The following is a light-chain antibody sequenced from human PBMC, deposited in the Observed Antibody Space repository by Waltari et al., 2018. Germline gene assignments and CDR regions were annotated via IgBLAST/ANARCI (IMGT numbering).Light chain of an antibody. J-gene: IGLJ3*02. Sequence: QSVLTQPPSLSAAPGQTVPISCPGSSPNIGRNYVPWYQQLPATPPNPLIYDNGKRPPGIPDRFSGSKSGTSATLAITGLQTGDEAHYYCGTWDDSLSAGMFGGGTKLTV. CDR3: GTWDDSLSAGM. V-gene: IGLV1-51*01. CDR1: SPNIGRNY. CDR2: DNG.